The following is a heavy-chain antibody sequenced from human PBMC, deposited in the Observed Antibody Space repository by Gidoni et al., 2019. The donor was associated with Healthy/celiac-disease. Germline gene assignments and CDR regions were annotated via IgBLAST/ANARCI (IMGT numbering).Heavy chain of an antibody. D-gene: IGHD3-22*01. J-gene: IGHJ3*02. CDR3: ATDALYYYDSSGYYHAFDI. Sequence: QVQLVQSGAEVKKPGASVKVPCKVSGYTLTELSMHWVRQAPGKGLEWMGGFDPEDGETIYAQKFQGRVTMTEDTSTDTAYMELSSLRSEDTAVYYCATDALYYYDSSGYYHAFDIWGQGTMVTVSS. CDR1: GYTLTELS. V-gene: IGHV1-24*01. CDR2: FDPEDGET.